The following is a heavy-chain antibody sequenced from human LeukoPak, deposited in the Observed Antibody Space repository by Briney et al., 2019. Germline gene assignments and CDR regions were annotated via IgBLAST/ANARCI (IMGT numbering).Heavy chain of an antibody. Sequence: GGSLRLSCVASGFTFSDSYMTWVRQAPGKGVEWVAYISGSGHDINYSDSVKGRFTISRDNAKNSLYLQMNRLRAEDTAVYYCARERQLERLAFGKEGSAFDYWGQGTLVTVSS. CDR3: ARERQLERLAFGKEGSAFDY. CDR2: ISGSGHDI. J-gene: IGHJ4*02. D-gene: IGHD1-1*01. V-gene: IGHV3-11*04. CDR1: GFTFSDSY.